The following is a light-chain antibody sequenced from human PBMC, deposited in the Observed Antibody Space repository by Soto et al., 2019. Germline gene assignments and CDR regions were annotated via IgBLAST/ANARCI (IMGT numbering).Light chain of an antibody. CDR2: DNS. J-gene: IGLJ3*02. V-gene: IGLV1-40*01. CDR3: QSYDSSLSGWV. Sequence: QSVLTQPPSVSGAPGQRVTISCTGSSSNIGAGYDVHWYQQLPGTAPKLLIYDNSNRPSGVPDRFSGSKSGTSAPLAITGLQAEDEADYYCQSYDSSLSGWVFGGGTKLTVL. CDR1: SSNIGAGYD.